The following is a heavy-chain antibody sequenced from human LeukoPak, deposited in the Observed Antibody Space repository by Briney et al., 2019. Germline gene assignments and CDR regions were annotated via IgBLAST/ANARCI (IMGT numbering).Heavy chain of an antibody. J-gene: IGHJ4*02. V-gene: IGHV4-34*01. Sequence: PSETLSLTCAVYGGSFSGYYWSWIRQPPGKGLEWIGEINHSGSTNYNPSLKSRVTISVDTSKNQFSLKLSSVTAADTAVYYCARSREDAVFDYWGQGILVTVSS. CDR2: INHSGST. CDR3: ARSREDAVFDY. CDR1: GGSFSGYY. D-gene: IGHD6-19*01.